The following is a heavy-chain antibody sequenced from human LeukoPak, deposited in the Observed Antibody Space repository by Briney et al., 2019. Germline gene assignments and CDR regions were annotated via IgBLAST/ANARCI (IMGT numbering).Heavy chain of an antibody. CDR3: AKDRGLRNQWLQLTHDY. CDR1: GFTFSSYG. D-gene: IGHD5-24*01. Sequence: GRSLRLSCAASGFTFSSYGMHWVRQAPGKGLEWVAVISYDGSNKYYADSVKGRFTISRDNAKNSLYLQMNSLRAEDTALYYCAKDRGLRNQWLQLTHDYWGQGTLVSVSS. CDR2: ISYDGSNK. J-gene: IGHJ4*02. V-gene: IGHV3-30*18.